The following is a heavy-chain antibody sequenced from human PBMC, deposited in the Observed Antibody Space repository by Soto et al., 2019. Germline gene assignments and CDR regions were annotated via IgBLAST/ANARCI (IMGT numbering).Heavy chain of an antibody. CDR1: GGSISSGDYY. V-gene: IGHV4-30-4*01. CDR2: IYYSWST. Sequence: SETLSLTCTVSGGSISSGDYYWSWIRQPPGKGLEWIGYIYYSWSTYYNPSLKSRVTISVDTSKNQFSLKLSSVTAADTAVYYCARDGVGATQPSDYWGQGTLVTVSS. J-gene: IGHJ4*02. D-gene: IGHD1-26*01. CDR3: ARDGVGATQPSDY.